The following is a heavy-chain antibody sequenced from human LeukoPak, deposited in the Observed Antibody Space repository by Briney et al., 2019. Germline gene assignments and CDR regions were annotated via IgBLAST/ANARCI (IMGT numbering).Heavy chain of an antibody. V-gene: IGHV3-7*01. CDR1: GFTFSSYW. D-gene: IGHD3-22*01. Sequence: GGSLRLSCAASGFTFSSYWMSWVRQAPGKGLEWVANIKQDGSEKYYVDSVKGRFTISRDNAKNSLYLQMNSLRAEDTAVYYCARVRPHYYDSREADAFDIWGQGTMVTVSS. J-gene: IGHJ3*02. CDR2: IKQDGSEK. CDR3: ARVRPHYYDSREADAFDI.